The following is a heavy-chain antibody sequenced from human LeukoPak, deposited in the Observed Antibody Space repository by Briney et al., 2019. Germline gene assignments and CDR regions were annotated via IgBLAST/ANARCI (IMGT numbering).Heavy chain of an antibody. CDR2: ISSKGGST. D-gene: IGHD4-17*01. CDR1: GFTFSSYA. V-gene: IGHV3-64*01. CDR3: ARGSGYGDYSQSTLDI. Sequence: GGSLRLSCAASGFTFSSYAMHWVRQAPGKGLEYVSAISSKGGSTYYANSEKGRFTISRDNSKNTLYLQMGSLRAEDMAVYYCARGSGYGDYSQSTLDIWGQGTMVTVSS. J-gene: IGHJ3*02.